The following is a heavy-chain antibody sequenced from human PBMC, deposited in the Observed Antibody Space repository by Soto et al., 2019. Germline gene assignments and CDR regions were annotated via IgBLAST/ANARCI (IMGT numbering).Heavy chain of an antibody. D-gene: IGHD4-17*01. V-gene: IGHV4-59*01. CDR1: SGSISTYY. Sequence: QVQLQESGPGLVKPSETLSLTCTVSSGSISTYYWSWIRQPPGKGLEWIGYVYYSGYTNYNPSLKSRVTISVDTSKNQFSLKLTSVTAADTAVYYCARGLYGDYSWEAPDIWGQGTMVTVSS. CDR3: ARGLYGDYSWEAPDI. CDR2: VYYSGYT. J-gene: IGHJ3*02.